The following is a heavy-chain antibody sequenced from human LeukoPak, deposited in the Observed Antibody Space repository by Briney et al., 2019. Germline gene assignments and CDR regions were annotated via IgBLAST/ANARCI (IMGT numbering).Heavy chain of an antibody. D-gene: IGHD5/OR15-5a*01. V-gene: IGHV3-7*01. J-gene: IGHJ6*02. Sequence: PGGSLRLSCAASGLTFTDYWMSWVRQAPGKGLEWVANIKRDGSEKYYVDSVKGRFTISRDNPKKSVYLQMNSLRAEDTAIYYCARDVSVSGMDAWGQGTTVIVSS. CDR3: ARDVSVSGMDA. CDR1: GLTFTDYW. CDR2: IKRDGSEK.